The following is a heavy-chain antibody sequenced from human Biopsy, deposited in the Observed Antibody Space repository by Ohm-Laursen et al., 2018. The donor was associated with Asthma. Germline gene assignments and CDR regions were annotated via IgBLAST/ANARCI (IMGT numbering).Heavy chain of an antibody. CDR1: GDSIDSGDYS. V-gene: IGHV4-30-2*06. CDR3: ARGWNCGGDCYSLDY. CDR2: IFRNGAT. D-gene: IGHD2-21*02. Sequence: TLSLTCGVSGDSIDSGDYSWTWIRQSPGVGLEWIGYIFRNGATYYNPTLKNRVTISIDRSKNQFSLRLRSVTAADTAVYYCARGWNCGGDCYSLDYWGQGTLVTVSS. J-gene: IGHJ4*02.